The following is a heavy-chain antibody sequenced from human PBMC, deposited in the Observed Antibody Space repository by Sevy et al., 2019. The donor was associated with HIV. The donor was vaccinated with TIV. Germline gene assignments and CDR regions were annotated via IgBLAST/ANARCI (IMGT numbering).Heavy chain of an antibody. CDR1: GFTFSSYA. CDR3: ARERPSSGWSSSFDY. V-gene: IGHV3-30*04. CDR2: ISYDGSNK. J-gene: IGHJ4*02. D-gene: IGHD6-19*01. Sequence: GGSLRLSCAASGFTFSSYAMHWVRQAPGKGLEWVAVISYDGSNKYYADSVKGRFTISRDNSKNTLYLQMNSLRAEDTAVYYCARERPSSGWSSSFDYWGQGTLVTVSS.